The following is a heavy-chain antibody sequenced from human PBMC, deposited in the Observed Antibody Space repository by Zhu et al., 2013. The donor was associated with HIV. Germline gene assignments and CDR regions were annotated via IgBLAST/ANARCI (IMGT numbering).Heavy chain of an antibody. CDR3: ARDASQQYSSGGHFDY. CDR2: INPSGGST. D-gene: IGHD6-19*01. V-gene: IGHV1-46*01. CDR1: GYAFTTYY. Sequence: QVQLVQSGAEVRKPGASVKVSCKASGYAFTTYYLHWVRQAPGQGLEWMGIINPSGGSTRYAQKFQGRVTMTRDTSTTTVYMELSSLRSDDTAVYYCARDASQQYSSGGHFDYWGQGTLVTVSS. J-gene: IGHJ4*02.